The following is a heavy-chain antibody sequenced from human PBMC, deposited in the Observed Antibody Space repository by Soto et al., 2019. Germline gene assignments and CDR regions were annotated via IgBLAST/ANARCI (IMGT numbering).Heavy chain of an antibody. CDR1: GITFSTYA. D-gene: IGHD4-17*01. CDR2: IGSNGADK. CDR3: AADYLRHNSLNGYYYSYGMDV. Sequence: SLRLSCAASGITFSTYAMSWVRRAPGKGLEWVSTIGSNGADKQYADFVKGQFTVSRDSSKSTLSLQMNSLRAEDTAVYYCAADYLRHNSLNGYYYSYGMDVWGQGTTVTVSS. J-gene: IGHJ6*02. V-gene: IGHV3-23*01.